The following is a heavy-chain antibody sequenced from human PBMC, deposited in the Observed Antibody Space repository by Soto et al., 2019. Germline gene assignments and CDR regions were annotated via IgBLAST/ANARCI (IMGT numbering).Heavy chain of an antibody. CDR1: GYTFTSYD. J-gene: IGHJ4*02. V-gene: IGHV1-8*01. Sequence: ASVKVSCKASGYTFTSYDINWVRQATGQGLEWVGWMNPNSGNTGYAQKFQGRVTMTRNTSISTAYMELSSLRSEDTAVYYCARVYHLGELSSGYWGQGTLVTVSS. CDR2: MNPNSGNT. CDR3: ARVYHLGELSSGY. D-gene: IGHD3-16*02.